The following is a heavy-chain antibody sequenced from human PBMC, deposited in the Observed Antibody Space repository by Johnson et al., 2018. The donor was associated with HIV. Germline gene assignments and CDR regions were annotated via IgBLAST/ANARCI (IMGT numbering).Heavy chain of an antibody. J-gene: IGHJ3*02. CDR2: IKQDGGEK. CDR3: ARFYSSGWSDAFDI. D-gene: IGHD6-19*01. Sequence: VQLVESGGGVVQPGGSLRLSCAVSGFTFSSYWMSWVRQAPGRGLEWVANIKQDGGEKYYVDSVKRRFTIARDNAKSSLYLHMNSLRAEDTAVYYCARFYSSGWSDAFDIWGQGTMVTVSS. V-gene: IGHV3-7*02. CDR1: GFTFSSYW.